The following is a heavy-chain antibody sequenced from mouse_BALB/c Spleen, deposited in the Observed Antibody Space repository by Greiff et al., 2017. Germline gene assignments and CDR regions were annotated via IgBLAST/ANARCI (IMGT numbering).Heavy chain of an antibody. Sequence: QVQLKESGPGLVAPSQSLSITCTVSGFSLTGYGVNWVRQPPGKGLEWLGMIWGDGSTDYNSALKSRLSISKDNSKSQVFLKMNSLQTDDTARYYCAGYDYDGGYYAMDYWGQGTSVTVSS. D-gene: IGHD2-4*01. CDR2: IWGDGST. CDR3: AGYDYDGGYYAMDY. V-gene: IGHV2-6-7*01. CDR1: GFSLTGYG. J-gene: IGHJ4*01.